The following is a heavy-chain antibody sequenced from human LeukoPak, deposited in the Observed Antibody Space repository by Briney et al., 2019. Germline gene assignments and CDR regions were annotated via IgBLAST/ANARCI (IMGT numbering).Heavy chain of an antibody. Sequence: PSETLSLTCAVYGGSFSGYYWSWIRQPPGKGLEWIGEINHSGSTNYNPSLKSRVTISVDTSKNQFSLKPSSVTAADTAVYYCAADSSGYYYYWGQGTLVTVSS. CDR1: GGSFSGYY. CDR2: INHSGST. CDR3: AADSSGYYYY. V-gene: IGHV4-34*01. D-gene: IGHD3-22*01. J-gene: IGHJ4*02.